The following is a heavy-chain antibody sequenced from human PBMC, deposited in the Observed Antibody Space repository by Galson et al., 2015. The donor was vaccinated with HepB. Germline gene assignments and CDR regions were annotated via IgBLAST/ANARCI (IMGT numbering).Heavy chain of an antibody. D-gene: IGHD6-19*01. V-gene: IGHV3-23*01. CDR3: ARAVPGIAVAGRGLDY. CDR2: ISGSGGST. CDR1: GFTFSSYA. J-gene: IGHJ4*02. Sequence: SLRLSCEASGFTFSSYAMSWVRQAPGKGLEWVSAISGSGGSTYYADSVKGRFTISRDNSKNTLYLQMNSLRAEDTAVYYCARAVPGIAVAGRGLDYWGQGTLVTVSS.